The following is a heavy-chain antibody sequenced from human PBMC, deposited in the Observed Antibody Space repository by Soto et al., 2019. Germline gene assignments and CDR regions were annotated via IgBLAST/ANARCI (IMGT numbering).Heavy chain of an antibody. D-gene: IGHD2-2*03. V-gene: IGHV4-39*02. Sequence: PSETLSLTCTVSGGSISSSSYYWGWLRQPPGKGLEWIGSIYYSGSTYYNPSLKSRVTISVDTSKNQFSLKLSSVTAADTAVYYCAREGNLGRWIQPLDSWGQGTLVTVSS. CDR2: IYYSGST. CDR1: GGSISSSSYY. J-gene: IGHJ4*02. CDR3: AREGNLGRWIQPLDS.